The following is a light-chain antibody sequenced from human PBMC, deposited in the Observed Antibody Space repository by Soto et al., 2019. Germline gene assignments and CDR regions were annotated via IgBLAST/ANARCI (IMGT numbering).Light chain of an antibody. J-gene: IGKJ5*01. CDR3: QQYHNSPPRT. V-gene: IGKV3-15*01. CDR1: QSVSSN. Sequence: IGGTQPPITRSVAPGERATRSSRASQSVSSNLAWYRQKPGQAPRLLIYGASTRATGIPARFSGSGSGTEFALTLSILQSQDFAFYYCQQYHNSPPRTFGQGTRLEIK. CDR2: GAS.